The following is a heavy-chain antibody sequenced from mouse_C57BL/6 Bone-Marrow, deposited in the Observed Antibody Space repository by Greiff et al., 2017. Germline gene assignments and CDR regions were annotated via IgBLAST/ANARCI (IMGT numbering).Heavy chain of an antibody. CDR2: IRLKSDNYAT. CDR3: TEGAWFAY. Sequence: EVKVVESGGGLVQPGGSMKLSCVASGFTFSNYWMNWVRQCPEKGLEWVAQIRLKSDNYATHYAESVKGRFTISRDDSNSSVYRQMNNLRAEDTGIYYCTEGAWFAYWGQGTLVTVSA. CDR1: GFTFSNYW. V-gene: IGHV6-3*01. J-gene: IGHJ3*01.